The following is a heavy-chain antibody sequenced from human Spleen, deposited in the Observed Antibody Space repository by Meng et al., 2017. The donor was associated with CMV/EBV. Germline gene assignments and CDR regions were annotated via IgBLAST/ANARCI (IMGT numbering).Heavy chain of an antibody. J-gene: IGHJ6*02. CDR3: ARIRLCSSASCYLFGMDV. Sequence: SGPTLVKPTETLTLTCTVSGFSLSHARMGVSWIRQPPGKALEWLAHIFSNDEKSYSTSLKSRLTISKDTSKSQVVLTMTNMDPVDTATYYCARIRLCSSASCYLFGMDVWGQGTTVTVSS. CDR1: GFSLSHARMG. CDR2: IFSNDEK. D-gene: IGHD2-2*01. V-gene: IGHV2-26*01.